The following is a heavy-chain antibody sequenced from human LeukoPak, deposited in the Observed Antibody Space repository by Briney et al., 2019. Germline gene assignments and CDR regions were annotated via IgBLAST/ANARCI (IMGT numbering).Heavy chain of an antibody. V-gene: IGHV3-21*01. CDR2: ISSSSSYI. CDR1: GFTFSSYS. J-gene: IGHJ3*02. D-gene: IGHD1-20*01. Sequence: GGSLRLSCAASGFTFSSYSMNWVRQAPGKGLEWVSSISSSSSYIYYADSVKGRFTISRDNAKNSLYLQMNSLRAEDTAVYYCARDNWNDDPHDAFDIWGQGKMVTVSS. CDR3: ARDNWNDDPHDAFDI.